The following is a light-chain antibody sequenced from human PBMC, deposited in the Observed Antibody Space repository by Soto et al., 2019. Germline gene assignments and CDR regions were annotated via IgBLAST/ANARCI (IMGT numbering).Light chain of an antibody. J-gene: IGKJ1*01. Sequence: DIQMTQSPSSLSASVGNRVTITCQASQDIATDLNWYQQKPGKAPNLLIYDASNLETGLSSRFSGGGSGTHFTFTISNLQPEDIATYYCQQYDNLPPTWTFGQGTKVDIK. CDR2: DAS. CDR1: QDIATD. CDR3: QQYDNLPPTWT. V-gene: IGKV1-33*01.